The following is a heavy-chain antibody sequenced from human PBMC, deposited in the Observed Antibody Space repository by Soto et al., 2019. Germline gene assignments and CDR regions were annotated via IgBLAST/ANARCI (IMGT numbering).Heavy chain of an antibody. CDR1: GFTFSSYA. Sequence: GGSLRLSCAASGFTFSSYAMHWVRQAPGKGLEWVAVISYDGSNEYYADSVKGRFTISRDNSKNTLYLQMNSLRAEDTAVYYCARGRHYYDSSGYLDYWGQGTLVTVSS. V-gene: IGHV3-30-3*01. CDR2: ISYDGSNE. J-gene: IGHJ4*02. D-gene: IGHD3-22*01. CDR3: ARGRHYYDSSGYLDY.